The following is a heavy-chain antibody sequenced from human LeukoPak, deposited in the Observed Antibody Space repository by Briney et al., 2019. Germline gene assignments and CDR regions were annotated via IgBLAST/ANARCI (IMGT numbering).Heavy chain of an antibody. CDR1: GFTFSSYG. D-gene: IGHD5-18*01. V-gene: IGHV3-30*18. CDR3: ANLNGGYSYRDAFDI. Sequence: PGRSLRLSCAASGFTFSSYGMHWVRQAPGKGLEWVAVISYDGSNKYYADSVKGRFTISRDNSKNTLYLQMNSLRAEDTAVYCCANLNGGYSYRDAFDIWGQGTMVTVSS. CDR2: ISYDGSNK. J-gene: IGHJ3*02.